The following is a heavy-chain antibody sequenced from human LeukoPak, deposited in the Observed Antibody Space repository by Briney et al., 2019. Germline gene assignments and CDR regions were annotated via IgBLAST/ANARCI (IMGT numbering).Heavy chain of an antibody. CDR1: GYTFTGSF. CDR2: INPNNGDT. D-gene: IGHD6-19*01. V-gene: IGHV1-2*02. J-gene: IGHJ4*02. Sequence: GASVKVSCKASGYTFTGSFMHWVRQAPGQGLEWMGWINPNNGDTNYAQKFQGRVTLTRDTSITTAYMELSSLTSDDTGVYYCARDFIAVAAKHGLDYWGQGTLVTVSS. CDR3: ARDFIAVAAKHGLDY.